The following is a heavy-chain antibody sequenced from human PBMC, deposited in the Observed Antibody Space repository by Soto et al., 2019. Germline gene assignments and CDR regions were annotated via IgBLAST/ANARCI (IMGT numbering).Heavy chain of an antibody. J-gene: IGHJ3*02. D-gene: IGHD3-3*01. V-gene: IGHV4-61*01. CDR1: GGSVSSGSYY. Sequence: SETLSLTCTVSGGSVSSGSYYWSWIRQPPGKGLEWIGYIYYSGSTNYNPSLKSRVTISVDTSKNQFSLKLSSVTAADTAVYYCARRGGVVLVSDAFDIWGQGTMVTVSS. CDR3: ARRGGVVLVSDAFDI. CDR2: IYYSGST.